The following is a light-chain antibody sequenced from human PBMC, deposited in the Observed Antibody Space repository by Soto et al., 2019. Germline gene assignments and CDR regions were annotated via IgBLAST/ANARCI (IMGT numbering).Light chain of an antibody. V-gene: IGLV2-11*01. J-gene: IGLJ2*01. CDR1: SSDVGGYNL. CDR3: CSYAGSYTPVV. CDR2: DVT. Sequence: QSVLTQPRSVSGSPGQSVTISCTGTSSDVGGYNLVSWYQQHPGKAPKLMIYDVTGRPSGVPDRFSGSKSGNTASLTISGLQAEDEADYYCCSYAGSYTPVVFGGGTKLTVL.